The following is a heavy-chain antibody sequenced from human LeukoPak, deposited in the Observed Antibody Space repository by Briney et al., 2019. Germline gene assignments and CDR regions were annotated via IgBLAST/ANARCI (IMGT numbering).Heavy chain of an antibody. Sequence: SETLSLTCTVSGGSISSYYWSWIRQPPGKGLEWIGYIYYSGSTSYNPSLKSRVTISVDTSKNQFSLKLSSVTAADTAVYYCARSGSSSPYWYFDLWGRGTLVTVSS. CDR2: IYYSGST. CDR3: ARSGSSSPYWYFDL. CDR1: GGSISSYY. D-gene: IGHD3-3*01. J-gene: IGHJ2*01. V-gene: IGHV4-59*08.